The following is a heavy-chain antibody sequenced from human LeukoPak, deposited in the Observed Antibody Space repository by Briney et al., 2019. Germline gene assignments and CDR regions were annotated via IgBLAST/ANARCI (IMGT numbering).Heavy chain of an antibody. CDR2: ITWNGGSL. CDR1: GFTFDDYA. J-gene: IGHJ4*02. CDR3: AKAGIPIGEYFFDY. D-gene: IGHD2-21*01. V-gene: IGHV3-9*01. Sequence: GGSLRLSCAASGFTFDDYAMHWVRQAPGKGLEWVSGITWNGGSLAYADSVEGRFTISRDNAKNSLYLQMNSLRAEDTAVYYCAKAGIPIGEYFFDYWGQGTLVTVSS.